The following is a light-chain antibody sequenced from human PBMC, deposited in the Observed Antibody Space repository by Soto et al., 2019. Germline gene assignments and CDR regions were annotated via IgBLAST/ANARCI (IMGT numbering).Light chain of an antibody. CDR1: QSVSNY. CDR2: DTS. CDR3: QQRSDRPPP. J-gene: IGKJ5*01. Sequence: EIVLTQSPATLSLSPGERATLSCRASQSVSNYLAWYQHKPGQAPRLLIYDTSNRATGIPARFSGSGSGTDFTLTISSLEPEDFAVYYCQQRSDRPPPFGQGTRLDIK. V-gene: IGKV3-11*01.